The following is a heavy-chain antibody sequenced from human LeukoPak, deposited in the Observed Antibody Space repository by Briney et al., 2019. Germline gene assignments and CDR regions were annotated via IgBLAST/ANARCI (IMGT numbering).Heavy chain of an antibody. J-gene: IGHJ1*01. CDR3: ATLAIVVVPAAPAEYFQH. CDR1: GFTVSSNY. Sequence: GGSLRLSCAASGFTVSSNYMRWVRQAPGKGLAWVSVIYSGGSTYYADSVKGRFTISRDNSKNTLYLQMNSLRAEDTAVYYCATLAIVVVPAAPAEYFQHWGQGTLVTVSS. CDR2: IYSGGST. D-gene: IGHD2-2*01. V-gene: IGHV3-53*01.